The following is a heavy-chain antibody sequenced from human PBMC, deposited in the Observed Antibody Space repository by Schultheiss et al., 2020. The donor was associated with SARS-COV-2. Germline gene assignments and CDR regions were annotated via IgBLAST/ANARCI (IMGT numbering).Heavy chain of an antibody. Sequence: GGSLRLSCAASGFTFSSYSMNWVRQAPGKGLEWVSYISSSSSTIYYADSVKGRFTISRDNAKNSLYLQMNSLRAEDTAVYYCARDRGGASGVLGAPGYWGQGTLVTVSS. CDR3: ARDRGGASGVLGAPGY. CDR2: ISSSSSTI. J-gene: IGHJ4*02. V-gene: IGHV3-48*01. CDR1: GFTFSSYS. D-gene: IGHD1-26*01.